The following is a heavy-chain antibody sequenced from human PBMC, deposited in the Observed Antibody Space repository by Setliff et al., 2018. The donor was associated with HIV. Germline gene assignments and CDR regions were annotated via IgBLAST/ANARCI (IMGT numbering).Heavy chain of an antibody. D-gene: IGHD5-18*01. CDR2: VYYSGST. Sequence: PSETLSLTCTVSGSSISSHYWSWIRQPPGKGLDWIGYVYYSGSTNYNPSLKSRVTISVDTSKNQFSLKLSSVTAADTAVHYCARLLDVDADMVTGYYFDSWGQGTLVTVSS. J-gene: IGHJ4*02. CDR1: GSSISSHY. CDR3: ARLLDVDADMVTGYYFDS. V-gene: IGHV4-59*11.